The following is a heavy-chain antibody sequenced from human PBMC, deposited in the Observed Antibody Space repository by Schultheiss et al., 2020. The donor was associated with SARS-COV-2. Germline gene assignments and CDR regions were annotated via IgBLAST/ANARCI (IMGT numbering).Heavy chain of an antibody. CDR2: IIPIFGTA. V-gene: IGHV1-69*13. J-gene: IGHJ3*02. CDR3: ARAIDSSGYYFDAFDI. CDR1: GGTFISYA. D-gene: IGHD3-22*01. Sequence: SVKVSCKASGGTFISYAFSWVRQAPGQGLEWMGGIIPIFGTANYAQKFQGRVTITADESTSTAYMELSILRSEDTAVYYCARAIDSSGYYFDAFDIWGQGTMVTVAS.